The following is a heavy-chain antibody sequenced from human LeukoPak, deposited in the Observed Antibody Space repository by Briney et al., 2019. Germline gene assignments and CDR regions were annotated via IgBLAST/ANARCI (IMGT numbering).Heavy chain of an antibody. D-gene: IGHD1-26*01. V-gene: IGHV3-9*01. J-gene: IGHJ4*02. Sequence: GRSLRLSCAASGFTFDDYAMHWVRQAPGKGLEWVSGISWNSGSIGYADSVKGRFTISRDNAKNSLYLQMNSLRAEDTALYYCAKNDKWELLPLGPFDYWGQGTLVTVSS. CDR1: GFTFDDYA. CDR3: AKNDKWELLPLGPFDY. CDR2: ISWNSGSI.